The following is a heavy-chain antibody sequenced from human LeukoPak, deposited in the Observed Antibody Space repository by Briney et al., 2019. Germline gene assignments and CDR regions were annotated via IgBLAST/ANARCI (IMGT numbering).Heavy chain of an antibody. Sequence: SETLSLTCAVYGGSFSGYYWSWIRQPPGKGLEWFGEINHSGSTNYNPSLKSRVTISVDTSKNQFSLKMSSVTAADTAVYYCARGTYYYDSSGYYPYYYYYYMDVWGKGTTVTVSS. CDR2: INHSGST. CDR1: GGSFSGYY. V-gene: IGHV4-34*01. D-gene: IGHD3-22*01. CDR3: ARGTYYYDSSGYYPYYYYYYMDV. J-gene: IGHJ6*03.